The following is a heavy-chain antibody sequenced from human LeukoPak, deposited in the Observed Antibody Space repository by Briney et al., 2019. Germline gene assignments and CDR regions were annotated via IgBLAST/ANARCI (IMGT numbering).Heavy chain of an antibody. J-gene: IGHJ4*02. CDR2: ISYDGGNK. CDR1: GFTFSSYG. Sequence: PGGSLRLSCAASGFTFSSYGMHWVRQAPGKGLEWVAVISYDGGNKYYADSVKGRFTISRDNSKNTLYLQMNSLRAEDTAVYYCALAMGYGGLDYWGQGTLVTVSS. CDR3: ALAMGYGGLDY. V-gene: IGHV3-30*03. D-gene: IGHD4-23*01.